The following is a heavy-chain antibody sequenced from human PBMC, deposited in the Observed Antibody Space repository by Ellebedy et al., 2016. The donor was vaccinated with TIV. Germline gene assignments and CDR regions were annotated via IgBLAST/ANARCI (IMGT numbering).Heavy chain of an antibody. CDR1: GGSINSGDYS. CDR2: IYRGGST. V-gene: IGHV4-30-2*01. CDR3: ARGGEGLYAEYFQH. D-gene: IGHD3-16*01. J-gene: IGHJ1*01. Sequence: MPSETLSLTCAVSGGSINSGDYSWSFIRQPPGKGLEWIGYIYRGGSTYYNPSLKSRVTISVDRSKNQFSLKLSSVTAADTALYYCARGGEGLYAEYFQHWGQGTLVTVSS.